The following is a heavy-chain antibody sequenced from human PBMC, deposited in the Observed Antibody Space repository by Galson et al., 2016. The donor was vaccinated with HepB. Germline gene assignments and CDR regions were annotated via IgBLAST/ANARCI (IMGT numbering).Heavy chain of an antibody. J-gene: IGHJ1*01. V-gene: IGHV6-1*01. CDR3: ARDTSTWDGLGTEYFNH. CDR2: TYYRSKWYN. CDR1: GDSVSSNDAI. Sequence: CAISGDSVSSNDAIWNWIRQSPSRGLEWLGRTYYRSKWYNHYAVSVKSRITIDPDTSRNQIPLQLNSVTPEDTAVYYCARDTSTWDGLGTEYFNHWAQGTLVTVSS. D-gene: IGHD2-2*01.